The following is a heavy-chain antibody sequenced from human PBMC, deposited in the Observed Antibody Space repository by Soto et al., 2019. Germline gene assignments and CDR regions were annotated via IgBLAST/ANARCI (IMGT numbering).Heavy chain of an antibody. Sequence: SETLSLTCTVSGGSISSYYWSWIRQPPGKGLEWIGYIHYSGSTNYNPTLKSRVTISLDTSKNQFSLKLSSLTAADTAVYYCARAKFWSSKFDYWGKGTLVTVSS. J-gene: IGHJ4*02. CDR1: GGSISSYY. V-gene: IGHV4-59*01. CDR2: IHYSGST. D-gene: IGHD3-3*01. CDR3: ARAKFWSSKFDY.